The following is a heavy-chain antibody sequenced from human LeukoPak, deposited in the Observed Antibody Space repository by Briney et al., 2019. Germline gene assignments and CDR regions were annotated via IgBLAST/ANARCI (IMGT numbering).Heavy chain of an antibody. V-gene: IGHV7-4-1*02. CDR1: GYTFTNYA. D-gene: IGHD3-16*01. CDR2: INTNTGNP. J-gene: IGHJ4*02. CDR3: ARGVPRLPY. Sequence: ASVKVSRKASGYTFTNYAINWVRHAPGQGLEWMGWINTNTGNPTYVQGFTGRFVFSLYTSVSTAYLQISSLKPEDTAVYYCARGVPRLPYWGQGTLVTVSS.